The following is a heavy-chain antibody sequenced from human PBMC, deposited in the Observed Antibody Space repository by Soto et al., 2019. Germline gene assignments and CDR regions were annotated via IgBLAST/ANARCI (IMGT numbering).Heavy chain of an antibody. Sequence: SETLSLTCTVSGGSISSYYWSWIRQPPGKGLEWIGYIYYSGSTNYNPSLKSRVTISVDTSKNQFSLKLSPVTAADTAVYYCARHVPPVLRFLEWLISGFDPWGQGTLVTVSS. CDR3: ARHVPPVLRFLEWLISGFDP. V-gene: IGHV4-59*08. CDR2: IYYSGST. CDR1: GGSISSYY. J-gene: IGHJ5*02. D-gene: IGHD3-3*01.